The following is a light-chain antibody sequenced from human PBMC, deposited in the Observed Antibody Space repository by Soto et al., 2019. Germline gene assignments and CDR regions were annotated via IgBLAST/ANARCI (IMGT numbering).Light chain of an antibody. CDR1: QSVNSFY. J-gene: IGKJ2*01. Sequence: EIVLTQSPGTLSLSPGEGATLSCRASQSVNSFYLAWYQQKRGQAPRLLIYGASSRATGIPDRFNGSGSGTDFTLTISRLEPEDFAVYYCQQYDTSPQTFGQGTRLEIK. V-gene: IGKV3-20*01. CDR3: QQYDTSPQT. CDR2: GAS.